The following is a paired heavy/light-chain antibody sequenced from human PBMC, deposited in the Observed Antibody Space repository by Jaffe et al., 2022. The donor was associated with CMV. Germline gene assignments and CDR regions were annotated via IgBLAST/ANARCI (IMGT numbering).Light chain of an antibody. Sequence: EIVLTQSPDTLSLSPGERATLYCRASQSVSNNYLAWYQQKPGQAPRLLIYGASTRASGIPDTFSGSGSGTDFTLTISRLEPEDFVVYYCQQYGNSPVTFGRGTRLEIK. CDR2: GAS. J-gene: IGKJ5*01. V-gene: IGKV3-20*01. CDR1: QSVSNNY. CDR3: QQYGNSPVT.
Heavy chain of an antibody. CDR2: MHYGVNN. V-gene: IGHV4-39*01. CDR3: ARRGDWYAFFDY. D-gene: IGHD2-21*02. J-gene: IGHJ4*02. Sequence: QLQLQESGPGLVKPSETLSLTCTVSGGSVSSGDYYWVWIRQSPEKGLEWIGSMHYGVNNYYNPSFKSRVTISVDTSKNEFSLKLTSVTAADTGVYYCARRGDWYAFFDYWGQGILVTVSS. CDR1: GGSVSSGDYY.